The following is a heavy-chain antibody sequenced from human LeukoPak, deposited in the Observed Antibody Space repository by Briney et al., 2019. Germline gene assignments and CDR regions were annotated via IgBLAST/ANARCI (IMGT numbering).Heavy chain of an antibody. Sequence: PGGSPRLSCAASGVIFSTYAMSWVRQAPGKGLEWVSSIVGSGDSTFYADSVKGRFTISRDNSKNMLYLQMNGLRAEDTAIYYCAKRAGWAFDYWGQGTLVTVSS. CDR3: AKRAGWAFDY. CDR2: IVGSGDST. D-gene: IGHD1-26*01. CDR1: GVIFSTYA. J-gene: IGHJ4*02. V-gene: IGHV3-23*01.